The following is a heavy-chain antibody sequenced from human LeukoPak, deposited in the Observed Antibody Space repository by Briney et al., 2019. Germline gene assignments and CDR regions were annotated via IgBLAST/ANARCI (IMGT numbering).Heavy chain of an antibody. Sequence: PSETLSLTCAVYGGSFSGYYWSWIRQPPGKGLEWIGEINHSGSTNYNPSLKSRVTISVDTSKNQFSLKLSSVTAADTAVYYCARGSNDFWSGFFGYWGQGTLVTVSS. V-gene: IGHV4-34*01. CDR2: INHSGST. CDR3: ARGSNDFWSGFFGY. J-gene: IGHJ4*02. D-gene: IGHD3-3*01. CDR1: GGSFSGYY.